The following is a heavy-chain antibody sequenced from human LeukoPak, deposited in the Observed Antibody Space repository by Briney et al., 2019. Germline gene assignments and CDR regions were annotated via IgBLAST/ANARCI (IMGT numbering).Heavy chain of an antibody. J-gene: IGHJ3*02. CDR3: AREGTNRYDAFDI. V-gene: IGHV3-21*01. D-gene: IGHD1-14*01. CDR2: ISSSGSYI. CDR1: EFTFSSYN. Sequence: TGGSLRLSCVASEFTFSSYNMNWVRQAPGKGLEWVSSISSSGSYIYYADSVKGRFTISRDNAKNSLYLQMNSLRAEDTAVYYCAREGTNRYDAFDIWGQGTMVTVSS.